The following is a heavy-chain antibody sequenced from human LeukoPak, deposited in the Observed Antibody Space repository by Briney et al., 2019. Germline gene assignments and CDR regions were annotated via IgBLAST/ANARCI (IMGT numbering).Heavy chain of an antibody. CDR1: GYTFTSYA. CDR2: INAGNGNT. CDR3: ARDQEEEYGYYGILTGPDY. V-gene: IGHV1-3*01. Sequence: GASVKVSCKASGYTFTSYAMHWVRQAPGQRLEWMGWINAGNGNTKYSQKFQGRDTITRDTSASTAYMELSSLRSEDTAVYYCARDQEEEYGYYGILTGPDYWGQGTLVTVSS. D-gene: IGHD3-9*01. J-gene: IGHJ4*02.